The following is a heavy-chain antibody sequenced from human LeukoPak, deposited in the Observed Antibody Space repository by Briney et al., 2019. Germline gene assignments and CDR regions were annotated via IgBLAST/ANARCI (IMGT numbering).Heavy chain of an antibody. CDR2: IYTSGST. J-gene: IGHJ4*02. V-gene: IGHV4-4*09. CDR3: ARTPLYNWNPYYFDY. D-gene: IGHD1-20*01. Sequence: PSETLSLTCTVSGGSISSYYWSWIRQPPGKGLEWIGYIYTSGSTNYNPSLKSRVTISVDTSKNQFSLKLSSVTAADTAVYYCARTPLYNWNPYYFDYWGQGTLVTVSP. CDR1: GGSISSYY.